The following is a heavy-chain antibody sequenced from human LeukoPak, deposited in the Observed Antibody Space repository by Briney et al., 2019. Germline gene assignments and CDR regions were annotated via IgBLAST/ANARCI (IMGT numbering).Heavy chain of an antibody. D-gene: IGHD4-17*01. CDR3: ATMTTVTTDY. V-gene: IGHV3-48*03. CDR2: ISSSGSTI. J-gene: IGHJ4*02. CDR1: GFTFSSYG. Sequence: GGSLRLSCAASGFTFSSYGMNWVRQAPGKGLEWVSYISSSGSTIYYADSVKGRFTISRDNAKNSLYLQMNSLRAEDTAVYYCATMTTVTTDYWGQGTLVTVSS.